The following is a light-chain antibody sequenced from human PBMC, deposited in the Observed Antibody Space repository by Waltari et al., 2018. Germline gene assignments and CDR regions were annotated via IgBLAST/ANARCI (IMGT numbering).Light chain of an antibody. CDR3: QVWDDTDNSGV. CDR1: NIESKS. Sequence: YVVTQPPSVSVAPGKTARLTWGGENIESKSVNWYQQKPGQAPVLVMFYDRDRPSGIPERFSGSNSGNTATLTISWVEAGDEADYHCQVWDDTDNSGVFGGGTKLNVL. J-gene: IGLJ3*02. V-gene: IGLV3-21*04. CDR2: YDR.